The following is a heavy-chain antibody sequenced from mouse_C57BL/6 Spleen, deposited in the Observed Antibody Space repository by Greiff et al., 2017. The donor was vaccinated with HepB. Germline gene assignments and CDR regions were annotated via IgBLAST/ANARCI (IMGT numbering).Heavy chain of an antibody. CDR1: GYAFTNYL. CDR3: ARDWDEYYFDY. V-gene: IGHV1-54*01. D-gene: IGHD4-1*01. CDR2: INPGSGGT. Sequence: VQLQQSGAELVRPGTSVKVSCKASGYAFTNYLIEWVKQRPGQGLEWIGVINPGSGGTNYNEKFKGKATLTADKSSSTAYMQLSSLTSEDSAVYFCARDWDEYYFDYWGQGTTLTVSS. J-gene: IGHJ2*01.